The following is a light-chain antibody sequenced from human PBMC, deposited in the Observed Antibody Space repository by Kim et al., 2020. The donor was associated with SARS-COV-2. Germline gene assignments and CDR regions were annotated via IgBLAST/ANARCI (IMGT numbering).Light chain of an antibody. CDR1: KSDLYSSNNKNY. J-gene: IGKJ3*01. V-gene: IGKV4-1*01. CDR2: WAS. Sequence: ATINCKSSKSDLYSSNNKNYLAWYQQKPGQPPKLLIYWASTRESGVPDRFSGSGSGTDFTLTISSLQAEDVAVYYCQQYYSTPPTFGPGTKVDIK. CDR3: QQYYSTPPT.